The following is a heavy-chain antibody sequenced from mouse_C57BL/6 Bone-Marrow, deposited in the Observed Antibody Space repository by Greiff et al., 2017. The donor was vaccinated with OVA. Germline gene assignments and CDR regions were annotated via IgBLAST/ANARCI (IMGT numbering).Heavy chain of an antibody. Sequence: EVKLMESGEGLVKPGGSLKLSCAASGFNFSSYAMSWVRQTPEKRLEWVAYISSGGDYIYYADTVQGRFTISRDNARNTLYLQMSSLKSEDTAMDYCTRESDYGRCWFAYWGQGTLLTVSA. CDR3: TRESDYGRCWFAY. CDR2: ISSGGDYI. CDR1: GFNFSSYA. J-gene: IGHJ3*01. D-gene: IGHD2-1*01. V-gene: IGHV5-9-1*02.